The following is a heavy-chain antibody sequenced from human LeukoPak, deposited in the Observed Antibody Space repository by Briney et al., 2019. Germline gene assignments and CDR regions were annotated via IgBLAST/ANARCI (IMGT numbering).Heavy chain of an antibody. CDR2: IYYSGST. V-gene: IGHV4-31*03. J-gene: IGHJ4*02. CDR1: GGSISSGGYY. D-gene: IGHD3-3*01. Sequence: SETLSLTCTVSGGSISSGGYYWSWIRQHPGKGLEWIGYIYYSGSTYYNPSLKSRVTISVDTSKNQFSLKLSSVTAADTAVYYYARVYDFWSGYYYFDYWGQGTLVTVSS. CDR3: ARVYDFWSGYYYFDY.